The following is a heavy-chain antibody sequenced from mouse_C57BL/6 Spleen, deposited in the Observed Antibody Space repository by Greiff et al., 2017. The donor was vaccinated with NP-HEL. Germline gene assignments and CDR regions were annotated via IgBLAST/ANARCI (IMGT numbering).Heavy chain of an antibody. CDR2: IYPGSGNT. CDR1: GYSFTSYY. Sequence: QVQLQQSGPELVKPGASVKISCKASGYSFTSYYIHWVKQRPGQGLEWIGWIYPGSGNTKYNEKFKGKATLTADTSSSTAYMQLSSLTSEDSAVYYCARVRSTNSVTTVVATGAMDYWGQGTSVTVSS. J-gene: IGHJ4*01. D-gene: IGHD1-1*01. CDR3: ARVRSTNSVTTVVATGAMDY. V-gene: IGHV1-66*01.